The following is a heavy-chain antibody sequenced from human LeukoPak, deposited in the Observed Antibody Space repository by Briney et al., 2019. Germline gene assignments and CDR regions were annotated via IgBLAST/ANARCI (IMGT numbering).Heavy chain of an antibody. CDR2: IYYSGGT. CDR1: GGSISRSNYY. V-gene: IGHV4-39*01. CDR3: ARGIAAAVPFDY. D-gene: IGHD6-13*01. J-gene: IGHJ4*02. Sequence: SETLSLTCSVSGGSISRSNYYWGWIRQPPGKGLERIGSIYYSGGTYYNPSLKSRVTISVDTSKNQFSLKLSSVTAADTAVYYCARGIAAAVPFDYWGQGTLVTVSS.